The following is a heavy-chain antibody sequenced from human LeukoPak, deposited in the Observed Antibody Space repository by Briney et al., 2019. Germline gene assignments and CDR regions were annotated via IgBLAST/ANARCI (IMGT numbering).Heavy chain of an antibody. CDR2: INHSGST. J-gene: IGHJ1*01. D-gene: IGHD3-22*01. Sequence: PSETLSLTCAVYGGSFSGYYWSWIRQPPGKGLEWIGEINHSGSTNYNPSLKSRVTISVDTSQNQFSLQLISVTAAGTAAYYCGRGPLSGSVYPSRHWGQGTLVTVSS. CDR3: GRGPLSGSVYPSRH. CDR1: GGSFSGYY. V-gene: IGHV4-34*01.